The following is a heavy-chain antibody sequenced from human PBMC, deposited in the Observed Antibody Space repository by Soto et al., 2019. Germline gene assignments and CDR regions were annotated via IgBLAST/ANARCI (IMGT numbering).Heavy chain of an antibody. D-gene: IGHD5-18*01. CDR1: GFSVTNSY. CDR2: LYSSGTT. J-gene: IGHJ6*02. V-gene: IGHV3-53*02. Sequence: EVQLVETGGGLIQPGGSLRLSCTVSGFSVTNSYINWVRQAPGKGLEWLSILYSSGTTYYADSVRGRFTVSRDDSKNTLFLHMNSLRADDTAVYYCARDWSKFSYNYPYYYAMDAWGQGTTVTVSS. CDR3: ARDWSKFSYNYPYYYAMDA.